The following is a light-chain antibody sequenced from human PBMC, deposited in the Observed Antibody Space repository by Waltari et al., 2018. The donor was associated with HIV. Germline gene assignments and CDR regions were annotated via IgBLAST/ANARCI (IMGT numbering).Light chain of an antibody. CDR3: SSDANSDTLV. CDR1: EGYISCYNF. J-gene: IGLJ3*02. V-gene: IGLV2-14*01. CDR2: GVD. Sequence: LTHPASVTVSSGQAITVPCVGTEGYISCYNFVSLYRRHPGEAPQLMIYGVDARSLGVSDRFSGSKSGNTASLTISTLQPEDEADYYCSSDANSDTLVFGGGTKLTVL.